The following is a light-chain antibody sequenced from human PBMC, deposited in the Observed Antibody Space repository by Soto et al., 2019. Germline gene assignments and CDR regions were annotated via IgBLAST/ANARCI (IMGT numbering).Light chain of an antibody. J-gene: IGKJ4*01. CDR1: QSVTNS. CDR3: QQYNSWPSLT. V-gene: IGKV3D-15*01. Sequence: EIVLAQSPGTLSVSPGERATLSCRASQSVTNSLLAWYQQKPCQAPRLLIYGASRRATGIPDRFSGIGSGTEFSLTITSLQSEDVAVYYCQQYNSWPSLTFGGGTKVDNK. CDR2: GAS.